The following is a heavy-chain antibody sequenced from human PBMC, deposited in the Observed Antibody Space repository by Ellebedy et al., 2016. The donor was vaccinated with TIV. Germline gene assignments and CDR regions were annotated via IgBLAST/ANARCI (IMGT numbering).Heavy chain of an antibody. CDR1: GGSISSTNW. Sequence: MPSETLSLTCAVSGGSISSTNWWCWVRQTPGKGLEWIGQVLHTGRTNYNPTLKSRVTISLDKSKNQFSLKLSSVTAADTAMYYCARDSTAYYYFDDWGQGTLVTVSS. D-gene: IGHD3-9*01. CDR3: ARDSTAYYYFDD. CDR2: VLHTGRT. V-gene: IGHV4-4*02. J-gene: IGHJ4*02.